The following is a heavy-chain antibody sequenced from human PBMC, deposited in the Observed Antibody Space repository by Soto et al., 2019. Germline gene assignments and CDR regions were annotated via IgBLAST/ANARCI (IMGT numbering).Heavy chain of an antibody. V-gene: IGHV3-48*01. J-gene: IGHJ4*02. CDR1: GFTFSSYS. CDR2: ISSGSSTI. Sequence: VQLVESGGGLVQPGGSLRLSCAASGFTFSSYSMNWVRQAPGKGLEWVSYISSGSSTIYYADSVKGRFTISRDNAKNSLYLQMNSLRAEDTAVYYCARRGGISFDYWGQGTLVTVSS. CDR3: ARRGGISFDY.